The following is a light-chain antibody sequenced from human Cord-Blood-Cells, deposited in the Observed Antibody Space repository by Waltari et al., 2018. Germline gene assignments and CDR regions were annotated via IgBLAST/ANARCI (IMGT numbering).Light chain of an antibody. CDR2: DVS. CDR3: CSYAGSFVV. V-gene: IGLV2-11*01. CDR1: SSDVGGYNN. Sequence: QSALTQPRPVSGSPGQSVTISCPGTSSDVGGYNNVSWYHQHPGKAPKLMIYDVSKRPSGVPDRFSGSKSGNTASLTISGLQAEDEADYYCCSYAGSFVVFGGGTKLTVL. J-gene: IGLJ2*01.